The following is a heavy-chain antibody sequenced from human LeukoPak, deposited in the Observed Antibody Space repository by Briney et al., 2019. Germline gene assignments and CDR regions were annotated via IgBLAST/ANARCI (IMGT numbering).Heavy chain of an antibody. CDR2: ISSSSSYI. J-gene: IGHJ2*01. V-gene: IGHV3-21*01. CDR3: ARVAGPAYFDL. D-gene: IGHD6-19*01. Sequence: PGGFLRLSCAASGFTFSSYSMNWVRQAPGKGLEWVSSISSSSSYIYYADSVKGRFTISRDNAKNSLYLQMNSLRAEDTAVYYCARVAGPAYFDLWGRGTLVTVSS. CDR1: GFTFSSYS.